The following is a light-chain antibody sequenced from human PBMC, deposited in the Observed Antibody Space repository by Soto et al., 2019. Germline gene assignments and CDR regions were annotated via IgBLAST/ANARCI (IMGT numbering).Light chain of an antibody. CDR1: QSVSSNY. Sequence: EIVLAQSPGTLSLSPGERATLSCRASQSVSSNYLAWYQLKPGQAPRLLIYGASSRATGIPDRFSGSGSGTDFTLTISRLEPEDFAVYYCQQYGNLYTFGQGTKLEIK. CDR3: QQYGNLYT. CDR2: GAS. V-gene: IGKV3-20*01. J-gene: IGKJ2*01.